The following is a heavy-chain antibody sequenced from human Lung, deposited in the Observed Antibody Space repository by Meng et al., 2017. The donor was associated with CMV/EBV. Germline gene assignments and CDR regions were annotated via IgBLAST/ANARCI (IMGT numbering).Heavy chain of an antibody. Sequence: TFTRYGINWVRQAPGQGLEWMGWIRVYNGDTKYAQKFQGRVTMTTDTSTSTAYMELRSLRSDDTAVYYCARRGPSYCGVDCLAWFDPWGQGTLVTVSS. CDR1: TFTRYG. CDR3: ARRGPSYCGVDCLAWFDP. V-gene: IGHV1-18*01. J-gene: IGHJ5*02. D-gene: IGHD2-21*01. CDR2: IRVYNGDT.